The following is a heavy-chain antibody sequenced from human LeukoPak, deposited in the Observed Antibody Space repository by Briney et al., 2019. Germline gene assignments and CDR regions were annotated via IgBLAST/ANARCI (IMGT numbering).Heavy chain of an antibody. J-gene: IGHJ6*03. CDR1: GGSISSYY. CDR3: ARVEEGYGSGRRENYYYYYMDV. V-gene: IGHV4-59*13. CDR2: IYYSGGT. D-gene: IGHD3-10*01. Sequence: SETLSLTCSVSGGSISSYYWSWIRQPPGKGLEWIGYIYYSGGTNYNPSLKSRVTISVDKSKNQFSLKLSSVTAADTAVYYCARVEEGYGSGRRENYYYYYMDVWGKGPPVTISS.